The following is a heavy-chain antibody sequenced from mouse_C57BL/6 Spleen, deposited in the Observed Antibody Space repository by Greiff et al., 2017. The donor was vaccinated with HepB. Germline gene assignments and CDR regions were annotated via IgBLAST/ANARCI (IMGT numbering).Heavy chain of an antibody. CDR3: ARRSGYFDY. V-gene: IGHV1-50*01. CDR1: GYTFTSYW. Sequence: QVQLQQPGAELVKPGASVKLSCKASGYTFTSYWMQWVKQRPGQGLEWIGEIDPSDSYTNYNQKFKGKATLTVDTSPSTAYMQLSSLTSEDSAVYYCARRSGYFDYWGQGTTLTVSS. CDR2: IDPSDSYT. J-gene: IGHJ2*01.